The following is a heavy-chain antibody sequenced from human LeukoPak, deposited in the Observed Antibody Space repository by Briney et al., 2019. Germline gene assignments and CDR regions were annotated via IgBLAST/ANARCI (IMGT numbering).Heavy chain of an antibody. D-gene: IGHD3-10*01. V-gene: IGHV1-2*02. CDR2: INPNSGGT. Sequence: ASVKVSCKASGYTFTGYYMHWVRQAPGQGLEWMGWINPNSGGTNYAQKFQGRVTMTRDTSISTAYMELSRLRPDDTAVYYCARSQRITMVRGVIIYDYWGQGTLVTVSS. J-gene: IGHJ4*02. CDR1: GYTFTGYY. CDR3: ARSQRITMVRGVIIYDY.